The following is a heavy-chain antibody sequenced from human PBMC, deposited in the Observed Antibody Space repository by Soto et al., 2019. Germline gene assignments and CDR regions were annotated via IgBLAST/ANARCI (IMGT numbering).Heavy chain of an antibody. CDR2: ISGSDGTT. CDR3: AKGSANGGPDH. Sequence: GGSLRLSCAASGFTLSYYAMKWVRQAPGKGLEWVSTISGSDGTTYYADSVKGRFTISRDNSKNTLCLQMNSLRAEDTAVYYCAKGSANGGPDHWGQGTLVTVSS. J-gene: IGHJ4*02. CDR1: GFTLSYYA. D-gene: IGHD2-8*01. V-gene: IGHV3-23*01.